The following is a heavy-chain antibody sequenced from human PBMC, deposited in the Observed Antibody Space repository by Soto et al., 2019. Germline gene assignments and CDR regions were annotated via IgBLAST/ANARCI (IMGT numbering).Heavy chain of an antibody. CDR2: ISSSSSYI. CDR1: GFTFSSYS. D-gene: IGHD2-15*01. CDR3: SRDYPLFVASTTHDAFDI. J-gene: IGHJ3*02. Sequence: EVQLVESGGGLVKPGGSLRLSCAASGFTFSSYSMNWVRQAPGKGLEWVSSISSSSSYIYYADSVKGRFTISRDNAKTSQYQQMNSQRADDTPVYYSSRDYPLFVASTTHDAFDIWGQGTMVTVSS. V-gene: IGHV3-21*01.